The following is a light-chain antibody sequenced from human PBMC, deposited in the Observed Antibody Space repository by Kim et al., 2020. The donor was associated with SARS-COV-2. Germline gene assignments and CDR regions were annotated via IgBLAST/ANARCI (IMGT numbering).Light chain of an antibody. Sequence: TISCTGTSSDVGNYNLVSWYQQYPGKAPKLMIYEVSKRPSGVSNRFSGSKSGNTASLTISGLQAEDEADYYCCSYAGSSTFVVFGGGTQLTVL. CDR3: CSYAGSSTFVV. J-gene: IGLJ2*01. V-gene: IGLV2-23*02. CDR1: SSDVGNYNL. CDR2: EVS.